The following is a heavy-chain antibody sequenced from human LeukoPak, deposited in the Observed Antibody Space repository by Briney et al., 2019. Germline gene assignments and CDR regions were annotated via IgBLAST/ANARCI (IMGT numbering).Heavy chain of an antibody. V-gene: IGHV3-23*01. CDR3: AKGNYYFDSSGYFHFDY. D-gene: IGHD3-22*01. Sequence: GGSLRLSCAASGFTFSNYAMSWVRQAPGKGLEWVSTISVSGGSTYYADSVKGRFTISRDNSKNTLYLQMNSLRAKDTAVYYCAKGNYYFDSSGYFHFDYWGQGTLVTVSS. CDR2: ISVSGGST. CDR1: GFTFSNYA. J-gene: IGHJ4*02.